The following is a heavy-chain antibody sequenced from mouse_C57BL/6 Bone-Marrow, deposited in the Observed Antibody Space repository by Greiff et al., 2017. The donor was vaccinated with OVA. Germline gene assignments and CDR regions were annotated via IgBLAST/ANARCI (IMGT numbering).Heavy chain of an antibody. Sequence: QVTLKECGPGILQSSQTLSLTCSFSGFSLSTSGMGVSWIRQPSGKGLEWLAHIYWDDDKRYNPSLKSRLTISKDTSRNQVFLKITSVDTADTATYYCARRAGSSFLYWYFDVWGTGTTVTVSS. CDR1: GFSLSTSGMG. J-gene: IGHJ1*03. CDR2: IYWDDDK. D-gene: IGHD1-1*01. CDR3: ARRAGSSFLYWYFDV. V-gene: IGHV8-12*01.